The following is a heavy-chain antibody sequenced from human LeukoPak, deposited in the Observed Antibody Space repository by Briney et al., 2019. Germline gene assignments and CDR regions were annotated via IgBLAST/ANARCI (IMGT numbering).Heavy chain of an antibody. CDR3: ARGSHIVVVTAGLGY. D-gene: IGHD2-21*02. CDR2: INHSGST. V-gene: IGHV4-34*01. J-gene: IGHJ4*02. CDR1: GGSFSGYY. Sequence: SETLSLTCAVYGGSFSGYYWSWIRQPPGKGLEWIGEINHSGSTNYNPSLKSRVTISVDTSKNQFSLKLSFVTAADTAVYYCARGSHIVVVTAGLGYWGQGTLVTVSS.